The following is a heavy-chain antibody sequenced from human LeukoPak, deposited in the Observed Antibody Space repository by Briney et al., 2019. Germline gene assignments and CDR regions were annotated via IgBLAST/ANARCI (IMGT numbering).Heavy chain of an antibody. D-gene: IGHD3-22*01. CDR1: GFTFSSYW. CDR3: GKRGVVIRVILVGFHKEAYYFDS. CDR2: IKQDGSEN. J-gene: IGHJ4*02. Sequence: GGSLRLSCAASGFTFSSYWMSWVRQAPRKGLEWVANIKQDGSENYYVASVKGRFTISRDNAKNTLYLQMNSRRAEDTALNFCGKRGVVIRVILVGFHKEAYYFDSWGQGALVTVSA. V-gene: IGHV3-7*03.